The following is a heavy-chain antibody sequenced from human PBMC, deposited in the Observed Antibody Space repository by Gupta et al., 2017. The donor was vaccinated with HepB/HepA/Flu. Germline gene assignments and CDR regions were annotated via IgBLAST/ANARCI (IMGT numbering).Heavy chain of an antibody. Sequence: VQLVESGGGLVQPGGSLRLSCAASGFTFTNYWMSWVRQAPGKGLEWVANIKQDGTEQYSLDSVRGRFTVSRDNAKKSVYLHVNSLRVEDTAVYYCARLELANYFYGMDVWGQGTTVTVSS. CDR3: ARLELANYFYGMDV. CDR2: IKQDGTEQ. J-gene: IGHJ6*02. D-gene: IGHD1-7*01. V-gene: IGHV3-7*01. CDR1: GFTFTNYW.